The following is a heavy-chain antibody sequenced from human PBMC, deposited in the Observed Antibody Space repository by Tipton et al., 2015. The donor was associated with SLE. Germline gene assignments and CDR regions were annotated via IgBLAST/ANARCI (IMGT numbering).Heavy chain of an antibody. CDR3: TRDPELWFRSGYYYGMDV. J-gene: IGHJ6*02. CDR2: IRSKANSYAT. V-gene: IGHV3-73*01. D-gene: IGHD3-10*01. CDR1: GFTFSSYA. Sequence: SLRLSCAASGFTFSSYAMHWVRQASGKGLEWVGRIRSKANSYATAYAASVKGRFTISRDDSKNTAYLQMNSLKTEDTAVYYCTRDPELWFRSGYYYGMDVWGQGTTVTVSS.